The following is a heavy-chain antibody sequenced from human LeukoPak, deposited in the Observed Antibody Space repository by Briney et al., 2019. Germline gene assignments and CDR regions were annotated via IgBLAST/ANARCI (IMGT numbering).Heavy chain of an antibody. CDR1: GFTLNRHS. CDR3: AREGISSSRTENFDY. CDR2: ISSASRTI. V-gene: IGHV3-48*04. D-gene: IGHD6-6*01. J-gene: IGHJ4*02. Sequence: GGSLRLSCVGSGFTLNRHSMNWVRQAPGKGPEWISYISSASRTIFYADSVRGRFTISRDNAKNSLYLQMNSLRAEDTAVYYCAREGISSSRTENFDYWGQGTLVTVSS.